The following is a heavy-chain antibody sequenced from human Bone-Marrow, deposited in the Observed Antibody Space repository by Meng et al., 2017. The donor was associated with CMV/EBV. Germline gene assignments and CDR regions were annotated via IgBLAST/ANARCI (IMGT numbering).Heavy chain of an antibody. V-gene: IGHV1-2*02. CDR1: GYTFTGYY. CDR3: ARDRPPLFYDDSCGYDY. J-gene: IGHJ4*02. Sequence: ASVKVSCKASGYTFTGYYMHWVRQAPGQGLEWMGWINPNSGDTNCVRKFQGRVTMTRDTSISTGYMELRRLRYDDTAVYYCARDRPPLFYDDSCGYDYWGQGTLVTGSS. CDR2: INPNSGDT. D-gene: IGHD3-22*01.